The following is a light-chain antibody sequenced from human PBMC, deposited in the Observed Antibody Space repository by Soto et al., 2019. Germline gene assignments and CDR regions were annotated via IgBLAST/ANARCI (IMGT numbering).Light chain of an antibody. J-gene: IGLJ3*02. V-gene: IGLV4-60*01. Sequence: QSVLTQSSSASASLGSSVKLTCTLSSGHSSYIIAWHQQQPGKAPRYLMKLEGSGSYNKGSGLPDRFSGSSSGADRYLTISNLQLEDEAGYYCETWDTNTWVFGGGTKLTVL. CDR1: SGHSSYI. CDR3: ETWDTNTWV. CDR2: LEGSGSY.